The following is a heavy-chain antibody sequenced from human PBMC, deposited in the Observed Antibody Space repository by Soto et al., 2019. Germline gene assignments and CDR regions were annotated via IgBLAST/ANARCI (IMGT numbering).Heavy chain of an antibody. J-gene: IGHJ4*02. CDR3: TTLASGHFDS. Sequence: QLRESGPGLLKPSETLSLTCNVSGGSISSPRYNWGWVRQPPGKGPEWIGTVFYSGTTQYNPSLRSRLAMSVDTSKSQVSLTLTSVTAADTAVYYCTTLASGHFDSWGQGAQVTVSS. CDR2: VFYSGTT. V-gene: IGHV4-39*01. D-gene: IGHD2-8*02. CDR1: GGSISSPRYN.